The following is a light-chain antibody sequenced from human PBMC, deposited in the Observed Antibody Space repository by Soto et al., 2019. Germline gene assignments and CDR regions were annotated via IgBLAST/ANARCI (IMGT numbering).Light chain of an antibody. J-gene: IGKJ1*01. CDR1: QSISNW. Sequence: DIQMTQSPSTLSASVGDRVTITCRATQSISNWLAWYQQKPGTAPNLLIYEGSTLTSGVPSRFSGSGSGTEFTLTSTSLQPDDFATYYCQQYNTYSRTFGQGTKVEMK. CDR2: EGS. V-gene: IGKV1-5*03. CDR3: QQYNTYSRT.